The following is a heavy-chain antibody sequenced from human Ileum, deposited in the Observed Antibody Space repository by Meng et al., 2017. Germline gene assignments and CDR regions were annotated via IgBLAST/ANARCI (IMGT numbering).Heavy chain of an antibody. V-gene: IGHV3-23*04. CDR3: APEDWFDP. CDR1: GFSFTVYA. Sequence: EVRMVEAGGGLGQPGGSLGLSCAASGFSFTVYAMNWFRQAPGKGLEWVSGISGSGDREYYADSVKGRFTISRDNSKNTLYLQMNSLRAEDTAVYYCAPEDWFDPWGQGTLVTVSS. J-gene: IGHJ5*02. CDR2: ISGSGDRE.